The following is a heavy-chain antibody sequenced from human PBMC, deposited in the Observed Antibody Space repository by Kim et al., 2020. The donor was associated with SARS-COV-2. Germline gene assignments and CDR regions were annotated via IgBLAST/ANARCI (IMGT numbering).Heavy chain of an antibody. V-gene: IGHV4-31*02. Sequence: SLKSRVTISVDTSKNQFSLKLSSVTAADTAVYYCPRGRITIFGVVTEFDYWGQGTLVTVSS. D-gene: IGHD3-3*01. CDR3: PRGRITIFGVVTEFDY. J-gene: IGHJ4*02.